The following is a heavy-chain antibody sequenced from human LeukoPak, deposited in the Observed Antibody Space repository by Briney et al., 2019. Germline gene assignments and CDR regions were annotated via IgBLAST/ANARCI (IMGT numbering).Heavy chain of an antibody. J-gene: IGHJ4*02. V-gene: IGHV4-61*01. CDR2: IYYSGSA. D-gene: IGHD2-2*01. CDR3: ASRYCSSASCYFDY. Sequence: PSETLSLTCTVSGGSVSSGSYYWSWIRQPPGKGLEWIGYIYYSGSAKYNPSLKSRITISVDTSKNQFSLKVSSVTAADTAVYFCASRYCSSASCYFDYWGQGTLVPDCS. CDR1: GGSVSSGSYY.